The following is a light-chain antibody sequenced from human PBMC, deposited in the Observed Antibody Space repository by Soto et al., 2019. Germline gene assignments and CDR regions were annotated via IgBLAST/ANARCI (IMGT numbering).Light chain of an antibody. CDR1: QDIGTK. CDR3: LQDSNYPLT. V-gene: IGKV3-15*01. CDR2: DVS. J-gene: IGKJ4*01. Sequence: ERVMTQSPAILSVSPGETGTLSCRASQDIGTKLAWYQQKPGQAPRLLMYDVSTRASAAPARFSGSGSGSEFTLTISSLQPEDFATYYCLQDSNYPLTFGGGTKVDIK.